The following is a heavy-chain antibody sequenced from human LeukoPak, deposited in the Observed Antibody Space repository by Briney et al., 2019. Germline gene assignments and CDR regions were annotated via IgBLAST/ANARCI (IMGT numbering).Heavy chain of an antibody. CDR2: INPGSGNT. D-gene: IGHD1-14*01. Sequence: GVINPGSGNTNYAQKFQDRVTMTRGTSTGTVYMELSSLRSEDTAVYFCARVTGGANFDHWGQGTLVTVSS. CDR3: ARVTGGANFDH. J-gene: IGHJ4*02. V-gene: IGHV1-46*01.